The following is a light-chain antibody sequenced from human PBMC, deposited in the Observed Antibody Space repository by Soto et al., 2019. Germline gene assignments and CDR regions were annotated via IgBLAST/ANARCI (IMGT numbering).Light chain of an antibody. CDR2: DVN. V-gene: IGLV2-14*01. CDR3: SSYTISNAWV. J-gene: IGLJ3*02. Sequence: QSALTQPASVSGSPGQSITISCTGTSSDVGAYNYVSWCQQHPGKAPKVIIYDVNNRPSGVSNRFSGSKSGNTASLTISGLQAEDEADYYCSSYTISNAWVFGGGTKLTGL. CDR1: SSDVGAYNY.